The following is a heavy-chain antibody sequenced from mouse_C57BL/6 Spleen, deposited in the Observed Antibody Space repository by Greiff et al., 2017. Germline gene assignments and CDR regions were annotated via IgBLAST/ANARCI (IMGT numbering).Heavy chain of an antibody. Sequence: EVNLVESGGGLVQPGGSLKLSCAASGFTFSSYTMSWVRQTPEKRLEWVATISGGGGNTYYPDSVKGRFTISRDNAKNTLYLQMSSLRSEDTALYYCARQDCSYAMDYWGQGTSVTVSS. CDR3: ARQDCSYAMDY. J-gene: IGHJ4*01. V-gene: IGHV5-9*01. CDR2: ISGGGGNT. CDR1: GFTFSSYT.